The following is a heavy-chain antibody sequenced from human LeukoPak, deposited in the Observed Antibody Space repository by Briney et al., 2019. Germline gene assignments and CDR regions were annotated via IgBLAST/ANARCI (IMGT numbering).Heavy chain of an antibody. CDR2: VSYDGSNT. V-gene: IGHV3-30*01. Sequence: GGSLRLSCAASGFSFGNFALHWVRQAPGKGLEWVAVVSYDGSNTYYGDSVKGRSTISRDNSKNGLFLQMTNLRVEDTAVYFCARDRALAVSLSDWGQGTLVTVSS. J-gene: IGHJ4*02. CDR1: GFSFGNFA. CDR3: ARDRALAVSLSD. D-gene: IGHD2-2*01.